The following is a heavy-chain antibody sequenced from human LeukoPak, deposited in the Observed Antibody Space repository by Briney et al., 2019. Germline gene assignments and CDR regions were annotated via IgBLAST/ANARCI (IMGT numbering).Heavy chain of an antibody. J-gene: IGHJ3*02. V-gene: IGHV3-30*04. CDR2: ISYDGSNK. CDR3: ARAITIFGVAPGDAFDI. CDR1: GFTFSSYA. Sequence: GGSLRLSCAAFGFTFSSYAMHWVRQAPGKGLEWVAVISYDGSNKYYADSVKGRFTISRDNSKNTLYLQMNSLRAEDTAVYYCARAITIFGVAPGDAFDIWGQGTMVTVSS. D-gene: IGHD3-3*01.